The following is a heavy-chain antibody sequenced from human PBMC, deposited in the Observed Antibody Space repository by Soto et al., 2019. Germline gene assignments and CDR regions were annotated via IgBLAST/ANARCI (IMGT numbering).Heavy chain of an antibody. J-gene: IGHJ3*02. CDR3: ARDGPFDDFWSGYYISDAFDI. CDR1: GFTFSSYW. Sequence: GGSLRLSCAASGFTFSSYWMSWVRQAPGKGLEWVANIKQEGSEKYYVDSVKGRFTISRDNAKNSLYLQMNSLRAEDTAVYYCARDGPFDDFWSGYYISDAFDIWGQGTMVTVSS. D-gene: IGHD3-3*01. V-gene: IGHV3-7*01. CDR2: IKQEGSEK.